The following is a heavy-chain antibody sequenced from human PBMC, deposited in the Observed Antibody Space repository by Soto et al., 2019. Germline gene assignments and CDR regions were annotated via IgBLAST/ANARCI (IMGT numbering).Heavy chain of an antibody. V-gene: IGHV1-3*01. Sequence: ASVKVSCKASGDTFTSYAMHWVRQAPGQRLEWMGWINAGNGNTKYSQKFQGRVTITRDTSASTAYMELSSLRSEDTAVYYCARSTRWSSTGTSYYFHYWGQGTLVTVSS. D-gene: IGHD2-15*01. J-gene: IGHJ4*02. CDR3: ARSTRWSSTGTSYYFHY. CDR2: INAGNGNT. CDR1: GDTFTSYA.